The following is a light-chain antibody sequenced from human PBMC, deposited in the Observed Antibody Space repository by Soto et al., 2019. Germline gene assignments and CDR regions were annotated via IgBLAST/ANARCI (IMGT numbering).Light chain of an antibody. J-gene: IGKJ2*01. CDR1: QSISTW. CDR2: TAS. CDR3: QQYNHYPYT. Sequence: DIQMTQSPSILSASVGDKVTMTCRASQSISTWLAWYQHKPGKTPTLLIYTASTLESGVPSRFSGSGSGTEFTLTIGSLQPDDFATYYCQQYNHYPYTFGHGTKLDIK. V-gene: IGKV1-5*03.